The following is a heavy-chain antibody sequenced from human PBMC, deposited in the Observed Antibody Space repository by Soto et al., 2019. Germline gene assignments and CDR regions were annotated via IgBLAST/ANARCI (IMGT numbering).Heavy chain of an antibody. CDR3: ARATELRYFDWLSPGPLDY. CDR1: GFTFSDYY. D-gene: IGHD3-9*01. Sequence: QVQLVESGGGLVQPGGSLRLSCAASGFTFSDYYMSWIRQAPGKGLEWVSYISSSSSYTNYADSVKGRFTISRDNAKNSLYLQMNSLRAEDTAVYYCARATELRYFDWLSPGPLDYWGQGTLVTVSS. V-gene: IGHV3-11*06. J-gene: IGHJ4*02. CDR2: ISSSSSYT.